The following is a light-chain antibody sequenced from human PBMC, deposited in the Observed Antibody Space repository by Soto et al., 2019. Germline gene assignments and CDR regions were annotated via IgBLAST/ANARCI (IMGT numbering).Light chain of an antibody. Sequence: QSVLTQPASVSGSPGQSITISCTGTSSDVGGYNYVSWYQQHPGKAPKLMIYEVSNRPSGVSNRFSGSKSGNTASLTISGLQAEDEADYYCSSYTRSSHLLFGNGTKVTV. V-gene: IGLV2-14*01. CDR1: SSDVGGYNY. CDR2: EVS. J-gene: IGLJ1*01. CDR3: SSYTRSSHLL.